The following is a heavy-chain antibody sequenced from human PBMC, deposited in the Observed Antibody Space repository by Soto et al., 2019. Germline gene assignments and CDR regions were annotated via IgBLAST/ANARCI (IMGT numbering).Heavy chain of an antibody. CDR3: AGSSDVGRDN. V-gene: IGHV3-21*01. Sequence: EVQLVESGGGLVKPGGSLRLSCAASGFSLSDYSMNWIRQAPGKGLEWVASISSSSSFIHYAESMKGRFTISRDTPKDSLYLRMDRLSAEATAVYYWAGSSDVGRDNWGQGTLVTVSA. CDR1: GFSLSDYS. CDR2: ISSSSSFI. D-gene: IGHD1-26*01. J-gene: IGHJ4*02.